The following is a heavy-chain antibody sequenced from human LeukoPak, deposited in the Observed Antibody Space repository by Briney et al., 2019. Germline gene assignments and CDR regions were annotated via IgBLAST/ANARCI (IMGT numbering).Heavy chain of an antibody. V-gene: IGHV4-38-2*02. D-gene: IGHD6-13*01. CDR2: IYHSGSA. CDR3: ARDLGSTWSGNY. Sequence: SETLSLTCTVSGGSISSYYWGWIRQPPGKGLEWIGSIYHSGSAYYSPSLKSRATISVDTSKNQFSLKLTSVTAADTAVYYCARDLGSTWSGNYWGQGTLVTVSS. J-gene: IGHJ4*02. CDR1: GGSISSYY.